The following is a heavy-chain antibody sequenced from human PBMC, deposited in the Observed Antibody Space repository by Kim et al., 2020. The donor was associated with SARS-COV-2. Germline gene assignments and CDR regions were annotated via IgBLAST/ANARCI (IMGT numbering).Heavy chain of an antibody. Sequence: GGSLRLSCAASGFTFGDYAMHWVRQAPGKGLEWVSGISWNSGSIGYADSVKGRFTISRDNAKNSLYLQMNSLRAEDTALYYCAKDMVSYDYVWGSYRTGYYFDYWGQGTLVTVSS. CDR2: ISWNSGSI. V-gene: IGHV3-9*01. CDR1: GFTFGDYA. D-gene: IGHD3-16*02. CDR3: AKDMVSYDYVWGSYRTGYYFDY. J-gene: IGHJ4*02.